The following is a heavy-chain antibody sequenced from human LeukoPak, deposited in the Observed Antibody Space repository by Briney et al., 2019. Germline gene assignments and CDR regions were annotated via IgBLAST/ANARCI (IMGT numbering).Heavy chain of an antibody. Sequence: PGGSLRLSCVASKFTFSSYAMSWVRQAPGKGLEWVAAISGGSGSKYYADSVKGRFTISRDNSKNTLYLQMNSLRAEDTAVYYCARVVIGSSWYEGGDYWGQGTLVTVSS. CDR1: KFTFSSYA. CDR3: ARVVIGSSWYEGGDY. D-gene: IGHD6-13*01. J-gene: IGHJ4*02. V-gene: IGHV3-23*01. CDR2: ISGGSGSK.